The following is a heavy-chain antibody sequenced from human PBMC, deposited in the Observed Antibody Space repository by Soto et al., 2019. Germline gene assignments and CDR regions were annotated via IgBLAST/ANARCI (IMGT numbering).Heavy chain of an antibody. CDR3: ARPVYSGNFFANAARFDT. CDR2: MYYSGTT. CDR1: GGSIRSHGYY. V-gene: IGHV4-39*01. D-gene: IGHD1-26*01. J-gene: IGHJ5*02. Sequence: QLRLQESGPGLVKPSDTLALTCSVSGGSIRSHGYYWAWIRQPPGKGLEWIGSMYYSGTTYYNPSLKSRVPLSIDSSKNQFSLKVKSVTAADTAVYYCARPVYSGNFFANAARFDTWGQGTLVTVSS.